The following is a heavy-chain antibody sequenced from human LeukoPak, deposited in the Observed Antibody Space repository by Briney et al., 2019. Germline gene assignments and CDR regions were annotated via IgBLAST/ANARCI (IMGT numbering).Heavy chain of an antibody. V-gene: IGHV5-51*01. Sequence: GESLKISCKGSGYSFTSYWIGWVRQMPGKGLEWMGIIYPGDSDTRYSPSFQGQVTISADKSISTAYLQWSSLKASDTAMYYCAGWRQKAGDSSGYILDAFDIWGQGTMVTVSS. J-gene: IGHJ3*02. CDR2: IYPGDSDT. D-gene: IGHD3-22*01. CDR3: AGWRQKAGDSSGYILDAFDI. CDR1: GYSFTSYW.